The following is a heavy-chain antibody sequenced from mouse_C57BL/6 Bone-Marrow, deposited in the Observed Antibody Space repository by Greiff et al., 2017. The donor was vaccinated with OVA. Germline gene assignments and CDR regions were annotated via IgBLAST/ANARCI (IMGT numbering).Heavy chain of an antibody. Sequence: VQLQQPGAELVKPGASVKMSCKASGYTFTSYWITWVKQRPGQGLEWIGDIYPGSGSTNYNENFKSKATLTVDTSSSTAYMQLSSLTSEDSAVYSGARRYRGSSWYFDVWGTGTTVTVSA. J-gene: IGHJ1*03. D-gene: IGHD1-1*01. CDR3: ARRYRGSSWYFDV. V-gene: IGHV1-55*01. CDR2: IYPGSGST. CDR1: GYTFTSYW.